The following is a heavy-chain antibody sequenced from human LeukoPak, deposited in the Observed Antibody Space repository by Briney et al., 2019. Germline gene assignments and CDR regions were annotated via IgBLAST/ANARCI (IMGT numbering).Heavy chain of an antibody. CDR3: ARLIFTMVRGVIEFVYFDY. Sequence: PSETLSLTCTVSGGSISSYYWSWIRQPPGKGLEWIGYIYYSGSTNYNPSLKSRVTISVDTSKNQFSLKLSSVTAADTAVYYCARLIFTMVRGVIEFVYFDYWGQGTLVTVSS. CDR2: IYYSGST. D-gene: IGHD3-10*01. J-gene: IGHJ4*02. V-gene: IGHV4-59*01. CDR1: GGSISSYY.